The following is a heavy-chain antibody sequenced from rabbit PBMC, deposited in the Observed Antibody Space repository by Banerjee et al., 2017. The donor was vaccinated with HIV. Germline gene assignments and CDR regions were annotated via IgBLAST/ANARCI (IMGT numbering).Heavy chain of an antibody. D-gene: IGHD7-1*01. Sequence: QEQLVESGGGLVKPEGSLTLTCTASGFSFSSNGMCWVRQAPGKGLEWIACIVDGGGSTYYASWAKGRFTISKTSSTTVTLQMTSLTAADTATYFCARDRDGDAGYGSLALWGPGTLVTVS. CDR3: ARDRDGDAGYGSLAL. CDR2: IVDGGGST. J-gene: IGHJ4*01. CDR1: GFSFSSNG. V-gene: IGHV1S45*01.